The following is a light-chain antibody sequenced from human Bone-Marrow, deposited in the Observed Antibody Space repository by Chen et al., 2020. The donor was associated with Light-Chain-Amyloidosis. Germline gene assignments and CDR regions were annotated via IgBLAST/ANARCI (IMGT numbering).Light chain of an antibody. CDR3: QQYNNSPLT. CDR1: PSIRRN. V-gene: IGKV3-15*01. Sequence: VITPSPVARSVSPGDTATPPCRAKPSIRRNLAWYPQRPGQAPRLLIYGSSARATGSPARFSGSGFETDFTLTISTIQAEDFAVYYCQQYNNSPLTFGQGTMVDIK. J-gene: IGKJ1*01. CDR2: GSS.